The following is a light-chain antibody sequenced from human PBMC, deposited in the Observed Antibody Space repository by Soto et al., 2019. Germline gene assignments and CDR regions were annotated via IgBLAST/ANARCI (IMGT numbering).Light chain of an antibody. CDR3: QQSGSSLTWT. J-gene: IGKJ1*01. CDR1: QSVSSSY. CDR2: GAS. V-gene: IGKV3-20*01. Sequence: EVVLTQSPGTLSLSPGERATLCCRASQSVSSSYLAWYQQQPGQAPRLLIYGASTRATGIPDRFSGNGSGTDFTLTISRLEPEDFAVYYCQQSGSSLTWTLGQGTKVAIK.